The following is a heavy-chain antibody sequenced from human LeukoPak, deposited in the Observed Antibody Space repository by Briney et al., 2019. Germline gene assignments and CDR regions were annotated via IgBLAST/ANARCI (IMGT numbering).Heavy chain of an antibody. J-gene: IGHJ4*02. CDR1: GFTFSTYW. Sequence: GSLSLSCAASGFTFSTYWMSWVRQAPGKGLEWVANIKQHGSEKYYVDSVKGRFTISRDDAKNSLFLQMNSLRAEDTAVYYCARSSVGHCDGGGFYYYFDYWGQGTLVTVSS. D-gene: IGHD3-22*01. CDR3: ARSSVGHCDGGGFYYYFDY. CDR2: IKQHGSEK. V-gene: IGHV3-7*01.